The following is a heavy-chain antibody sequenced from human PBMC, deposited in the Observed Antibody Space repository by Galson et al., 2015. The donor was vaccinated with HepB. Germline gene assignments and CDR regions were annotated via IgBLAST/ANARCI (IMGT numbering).Heavy chain of an antibody. CDR3: VVGGMDTITGDY. J-gene: IGHJ4*02. V-gene: IGHV3-23*01. D-gene: IGHD5-24*01. CDR1: GFTFINYA. Sequence: SLRLSCAASGFTFINYAMSWVRQAPGKGLEWVSSVSYGSGTTSYADSVKGRVTISRDTSRNTLFLQLNSLRAEDTAVYYCVVGGMDTITGDYWGQGTLVTVSS. CDR2: VSYGSGTT.